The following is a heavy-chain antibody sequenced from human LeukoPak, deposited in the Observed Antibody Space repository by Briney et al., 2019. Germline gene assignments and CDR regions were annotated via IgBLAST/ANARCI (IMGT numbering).Heavy chain of an antibody. CDR3: ARDASDYDSSGYLSYFDY. V-gene: IGHV1-2*06. Sequence: GASVKVSCKASGYTFTGYYMHWVRQAPGQGLEWMGRINPNSGGTNYAQKFQGRVTMTRDTSISTAYMELSRLRSDDTAVYYCARDASDYDSSGYLSYFDYWGQGTLVTVSS. J-gene: IGHJ4*02. CDR2: INPNSGGT. CDR1: GYTFTGYY. D-gene: IGHD3-22*01.